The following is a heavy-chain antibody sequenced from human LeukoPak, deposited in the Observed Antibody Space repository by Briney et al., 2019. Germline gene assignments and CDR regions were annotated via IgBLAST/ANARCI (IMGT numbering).Heavy chain of an antibody. CDR1: GFTFDDYG. Sequence: GSLRLSCAASGFTFDDYGMSWVRQAPGKGLEWIGYIYYSGSTNYNPSLKSRVTISVDTSKNQFSLKLSSVTAADTAVYYCARDWGVSARPGYMDVWGKGTTVTVSS. CDR3: ARDWGVSARPGYMDV. V-gene: IGHV4-59*01. CDR2: IYYSGST. D-gene: IGHD6-6*01. J-gene: IGHJ6*03.